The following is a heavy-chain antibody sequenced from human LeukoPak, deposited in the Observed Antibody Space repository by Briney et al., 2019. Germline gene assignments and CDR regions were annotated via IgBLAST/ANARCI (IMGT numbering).Heavy chain of an antibody. J-gene: IGHJ4*02. CDR1: GFTFATYA. CDR3: AKRGAGSGGLHY. CDR2: FYETGKT. Sequence: GGSLRLSCAASGFTFATYAMSWVRQAPGEGLEWVSTFYETGKTDHADSVKGRFTISRDTSKNTRYLQMNSLRAEDTATYYCAKRGAGSGGLHYWGQGTLVTVSS. D-gene: IGHD6-19*01. V-gene: IGHV3-23*01.